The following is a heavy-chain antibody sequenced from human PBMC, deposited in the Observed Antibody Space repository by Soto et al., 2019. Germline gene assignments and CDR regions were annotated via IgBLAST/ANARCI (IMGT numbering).Heavy chain of an antibody. V-gene: IGHV1-2*04. Sequence: ASVKVSCKASGYTFTGYYMHWVRQAPGQGLEWMGWINPNSGGTNYAQKFQGWVTMTRDTSISTAYMELSRLRSDDTAVYYCARDLGGVDTWKDYSYYGMDVWGQGPRCTVSS. CDR2: INPNSGGT. J-gene: IGHJ6*02. CDR3: ARDLGGVDTWKDYSYYGMDV. D-gene: IGHD2-21*01. CDR1: GYTFTGYY.